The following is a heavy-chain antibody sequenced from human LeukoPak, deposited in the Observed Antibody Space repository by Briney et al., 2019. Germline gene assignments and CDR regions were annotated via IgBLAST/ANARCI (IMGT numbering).Heavy chain of an antibody. J-gene: IGHJ4*02. D-gene: IGHD2-15*01. CDR2: ISSGSDTI. Sequence: GGSLRLSCAASGFTFSNYGMNWVRQAPGKGLEWVSYISSGSDTIHYADSVKGRVTISRDNAKNSLYLQMNSLRAEDMALYYCARESCSGGTCRGFFDYWGRGTLVTVSS. CDR1: GFTFSNYG. V-gene: IGHV3-48*04. CDR3: ARESCSGGTCRGFFDY.